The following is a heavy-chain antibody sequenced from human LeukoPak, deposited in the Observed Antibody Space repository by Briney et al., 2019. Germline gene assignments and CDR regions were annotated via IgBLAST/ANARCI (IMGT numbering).Heavy chain of an antibody. J-gene: IGHJ6*03. CDR1: GFTFDDYG. D-gene: IGHD5-18*01. Sequence: GGSLRLSCAASGFTFDDYGMSWVRQAPGKGLEWVSGINWNGGSTGYADSVKGRFTISRDNAKNSLYLQMNSLRAEGTALYYCARRRRGYGYGTDYYYYMDVWGKGTTVTVSS. CDR3: ARRRRGYGYGTDYYYYMDV. CDR2: INWNGGST. V-gene: IGHV3-20*04.